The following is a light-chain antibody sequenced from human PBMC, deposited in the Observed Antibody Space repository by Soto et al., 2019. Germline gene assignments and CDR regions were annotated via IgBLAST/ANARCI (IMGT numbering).Light chain of an antibody. CDR2: GAS. Sequence: DIVLTQSPGTLSLSPGETATLSCRASQSVRSSYLAWYQQKPGQAPRLLIYGASSRATGIPDRFSGSGSGTDFTLTISRLEPEDFAVYSCQQYGSSRMYTFGQGTKLEIK. CDR1: QSVRSSY. CDR3: QQYGSSRMYT. V-gene: IGKV3-20*01. J-gene: IGKJ2*01.